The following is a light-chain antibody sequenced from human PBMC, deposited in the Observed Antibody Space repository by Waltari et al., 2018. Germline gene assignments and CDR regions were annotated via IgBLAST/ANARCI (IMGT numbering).Light chain of an antibody. Sequence: QSVLTQPPSVSGAPGQRVTISCPGSSSNIGAGYDVHWSQQLPGTAPKLLIYGNSNRPSGVPDRFSGSKSGTSASLAITGLQAEDEADYYCQSYDSSLSGPVVFGGGTKLTVL. V-gene: IGLV1-40*01. J-gene: IGLJ2*01. CDR3: QSYDSSLSGPVV. CDR1: SSNIGAGYD. CDR2: GNS.